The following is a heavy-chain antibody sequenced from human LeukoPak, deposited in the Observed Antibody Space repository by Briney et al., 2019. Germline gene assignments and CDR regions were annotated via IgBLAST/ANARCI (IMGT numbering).Heavy chain of an antibody. CDR1: GGSISSYY. CDR3: ARLEQTGSDAFDI. D-gene: IGHD1/OR15-1a*01. CDR2: IYYSGST. V-gene: IGHV4-59*08. J-gene: IGHJ3*02. Sequence: SETLSLTCTVSGGSISSYYWSWIRQPPGKGLEWIGYIYYSGSTNYNPSLKSRVTISVDTSKNQFSLKLSSVTAADTAVYYCARLEQTGSDAFDIWGQGTMVTVSS.